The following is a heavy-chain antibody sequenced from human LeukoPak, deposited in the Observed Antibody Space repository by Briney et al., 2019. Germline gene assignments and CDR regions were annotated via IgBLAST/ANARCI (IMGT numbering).Heavy chain of an antibody. Sequence: GGSLRLSCAAFGFTFSSYGMSWVRQAPGKGLEWVSAISGSGGSTYYADSVKGRFTISRDNSKNTLYLQMNSLRAEDTAVYYCAKDDGYYYDSSGYFRPYFDYWGQGTLVTVSS. CDR2: ISGSGGST. D-gene: IGHD3-22*01. V-gene: IGHV3-23*01. CDR3: AKDDGYYYDSSGYFRPYFDY. CDR1: GFTFSSYG. J-gene: IGHJ4*02.